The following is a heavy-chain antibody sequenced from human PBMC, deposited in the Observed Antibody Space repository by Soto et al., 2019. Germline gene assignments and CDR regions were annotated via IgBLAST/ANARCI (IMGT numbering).Heavy chain of an antibody. CDR1: EFSCRHAW. J-gene: IGHJ6*02. CDR2: IKSQGDGGTR. Sequence: GSAGMSRPALEFSCRHAWMNWVRQAPGKGLEWVGHIKSQGDGGTRDYAAPVKGRFTISRDDSKTTLFLQMNSLKNEDTAVYFCTTDLQAYCDGTTWYAANYYYDYMDVWGQGTTVTVSS. D-gene: IGHD2-21*01. CDR3: TTDLQAYCDGTTWYAANYYYDYMDV. V-gene: IGHV3-15*07.